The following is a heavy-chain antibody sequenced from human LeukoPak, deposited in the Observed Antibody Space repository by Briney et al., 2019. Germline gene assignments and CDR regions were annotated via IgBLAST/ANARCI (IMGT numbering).Heavy chain of an antibody. CDR2: IYSGGST. CDR1: GFTVSDNY. CDR3: ARARPGVAGFFDC. D-gene: IGHD6-19*01. Sequence: GGSLRLSCAASGFTVSDNYMSWVRQAPGKGLEWVSVIYSGGSTYYADSVKGRFTFSRDNSKNTLYLQMNSLRAEDTAVYYCARARPGVAGFFDCWGQGTLVTVSS. V-gene: IGHV3-53*01. J-gene: IGHJ4*02.